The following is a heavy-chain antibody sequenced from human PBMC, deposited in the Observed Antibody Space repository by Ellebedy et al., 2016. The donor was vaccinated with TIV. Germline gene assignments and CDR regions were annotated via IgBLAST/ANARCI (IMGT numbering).Heavy chain of an antibody. CDR2: IYHSGST. CDR3: ARVGDLEDV. CDR1: GYSISSGYY. J-gene: IGHJ6*02. V-gene: IGHV4-38-2*02. D-gene: IGHD3-3*01. Sequence: SETLSLTXTVSGYSISSGYYWGWIRQPPGKGLEWIGSIYHSGSTYYNPSLKSRVTISVDTSKNQFSLKLSSVTAADTAVYYCARVGDLEDVWGQGTTVTVSS.